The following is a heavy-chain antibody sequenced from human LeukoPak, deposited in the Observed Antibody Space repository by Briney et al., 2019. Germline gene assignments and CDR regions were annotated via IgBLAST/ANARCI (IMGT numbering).Heavy chain of an antibody. CDR1: GFTFSTYS. CDR3: ASSYDYVWGSYPVGNWFDP. CDR2: ISSSGSTI. Sequence: GGSLRLSCAASGFTFSTYSMNWVRQAPGKGLEWVSYISSSGSTIYYADSVKGRFTISRDNAKNSLYLQMNSLRAEDTAVYYCASSYDYVWGSYPVGNWFDPWGQGTLVTVSS. J-gene: IGHJ5*02. V-gene: IGHV3-48*04. D-gene: IGHD3-16*02.